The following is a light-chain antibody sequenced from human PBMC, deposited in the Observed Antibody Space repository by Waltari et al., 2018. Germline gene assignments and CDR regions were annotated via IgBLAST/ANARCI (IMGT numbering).Light chain of an antibody. V-gene: IGKV1-5*01. CDR2: DAS. CDR1: QTINGW. CDR3: QQYLLFWT. Sequence: DIQMTQSPSTLSASVGDRVTITCRASQTINGWLAWYQQKPGKAPELLIHDASTLESGFPPRFSGSGSGTEFTLTISSVQPEDVATYYCQQYLLFWTFGQGTRVEIK. J-gene: IGKJ1*01.